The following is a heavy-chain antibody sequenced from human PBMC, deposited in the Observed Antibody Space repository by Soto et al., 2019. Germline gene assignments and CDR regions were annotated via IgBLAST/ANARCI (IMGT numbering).Heavy chain of an antibody. D-gene: IGHD3-16*01. CDR2: IIPIFGTA. CDR3: ARYKKGLMGDYFDY. Sequence: SVKVSCKASGGTFSSYAICWVRQAPGQGLEWMGGIIPIFGTANYAQKFQGRVTITADESTSTAYMELSSLRSEDTAVYYCARYKKGLMGDYFDYWGQGTLVTVSS. CDR1: GGTFSSYA. V-gene: IGHV1-69*13. J-gene: IGHJ4*02.